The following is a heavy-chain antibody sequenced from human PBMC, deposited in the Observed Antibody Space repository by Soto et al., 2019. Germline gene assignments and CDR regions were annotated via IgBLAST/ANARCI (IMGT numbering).Heavy chain of an antibody. J-gene: IGHJ4*02. D-gene: IGHD3-16*01. CDR3: AKERFRLRLWHLGPEVH. V-gene: IGHV3-23*01. Sequence: EVQLLESGGGLVQPGGSLRLSCAASGFTFSSYAMSWVRQAPGKGLEWVSAISGSGGSTYYADSVKGRFTISRDNAKNTLYLQMNSLRAEDTAVYYCAKERFRLRLWHLGPEVHWGQGTLVTVSS. CDR1: GFTFSSYA. CDR2: ISGSGGST.